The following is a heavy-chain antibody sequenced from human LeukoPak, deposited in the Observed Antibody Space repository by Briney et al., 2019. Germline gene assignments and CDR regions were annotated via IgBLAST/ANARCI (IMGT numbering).Heavy chain of an antibody. CDR2: ISGSGGGT. D-gene: IGHD2-2*01. J-gene: IGHJ4*02. CDR1: GFTFTTYA. Sequence: GGSLRLSCAASGFTFTTYAMSWVRQAPGKGLEWVSTISGSGGGTYYADSVKGRFTISRDNSKNTLYLQMNSLRGEDTAVYYCVKFRGQLLSSYYFDYRGQGTLVTVSS. CDR3: VKFRGQLLSSYYFDY. V-gene: IGHV3-23*01.